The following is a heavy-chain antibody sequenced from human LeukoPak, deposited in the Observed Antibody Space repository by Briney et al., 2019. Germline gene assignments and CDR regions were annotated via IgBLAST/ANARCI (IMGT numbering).Heavy chain of an antibody. V-gene: IGHV3-21*01. D-gene: IGHD3-3*01. Sequence: GGSLRLSCEDSGFTFRSYEMNWVRQAPGKGLEWVSSISSSSSYIYYADSVKGRFTISRDNAKNSLYLQMNSLRAEDTAVYYCARDSEERPSGYVFDYWGQGTLVTVSS. CDR2: ISSSSSYI. J-gene: IGHJ4*02. CDR1: GFTFRSYE. CDR3: ARDSEERPSGYVFDY.